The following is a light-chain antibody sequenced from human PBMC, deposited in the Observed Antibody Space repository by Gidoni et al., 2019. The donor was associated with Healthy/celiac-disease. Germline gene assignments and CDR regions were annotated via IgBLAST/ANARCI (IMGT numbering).Light chain of an antibody. CDR1: QSVSSN. CDR2: GAS. V-gene: IGKV3-15*01. Sequence: EIVMTQSPATLSVSPGERATLSCRASQSVSSNLAWYQQKPGQAPRLLIYGASTRAPGIPARFSGRGSGTEFTLTLSSLQSEDFAVYYCQQYNNWPRTFGQGTKVEIK. CDR3: QQYNNWPRT. J-gene: IGKJ1*01.